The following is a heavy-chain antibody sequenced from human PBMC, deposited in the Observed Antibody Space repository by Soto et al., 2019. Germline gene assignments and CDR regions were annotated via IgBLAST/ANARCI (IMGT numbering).Heavy chain of an antibody. J-gene: IGHJ6*02. V-gene: IGHV4-4*07. CDR3: ARGNCSSPNCYSFSGYYGMDV. Sequence: SETLSLTCTVSGGSISSYYWSWIRQPAGKGLEWIGRIYTSGSTNYNPSLKSRVTMSLDTSKNQFSLKLTPVTAADTALYYCARGNCSSPNCYSFSGYYGMDVWGQGTTVTVS. CDR1: GGSISSYY. CDR2: IYTSGST. D-gene: IGHD2-2*01.